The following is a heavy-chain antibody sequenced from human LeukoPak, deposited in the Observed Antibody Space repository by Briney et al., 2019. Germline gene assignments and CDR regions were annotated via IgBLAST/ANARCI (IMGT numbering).Heavy chain of an antibody. Sequence: ASVKVSCKASGYTFTSYYMHWVRQAPGQGLEWMGIINPSGGSTSYAQKFQGRVTMTRDMSTSTVYMELSRLRSDDTAVYYCAITGLLWFGELSHYWGQGTLVTVSS. J-gene: IGHJ4*02. D-gene: IGHD3-10*01. CDR3: AITGLLWFGELSHY. CDR2: INPSGGST. CDR1: GYTFTSYY. V-gene: IGHV1-46*01.